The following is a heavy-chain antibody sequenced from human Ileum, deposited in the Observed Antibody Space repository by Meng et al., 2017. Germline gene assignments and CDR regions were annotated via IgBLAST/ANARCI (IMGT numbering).Heavy chain of an antibody. Sequence: QVQLQESGPGLVKPSETLALRCSVSGASISSHYWTWIRQPPGKGLEYIGYIYYRGGASYNPSLRSRVTMSVDTSKNQFSLNLSSVTAADTAVYYCARLLDSSDWGWFDPWGQGTLVTVSS. J-gene: IGHJ5*02. V-gene: IGHV4-59*08. CDR1: GASISSHY. CDR2: IYYRGGA. D-gene: IGHD3-22*01. CDR3: ARLLDSSDWGWFDP.